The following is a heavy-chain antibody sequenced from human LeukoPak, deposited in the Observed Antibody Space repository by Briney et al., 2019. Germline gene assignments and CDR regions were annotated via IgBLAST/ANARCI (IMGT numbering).Heavy chain of an antibody. V-gene: IGHV4-39*07. CDR3: ARVIAGDDVFDI. Sequence: SGTLSLTCTFSGASISGSSYYWGWIRQPPGKVRGWFVNIYYSGSTLFNPSLKRRVTLSVDTSKNQFSLKLSSVTAADTAVYYCARVIAGDDVFDIWAQGTMVTVSS. J-gene: IGHJ3*02. D-gene: IGHD4-17*01. CDR2: IYYSGST. CDR1: GASISGSSYY.